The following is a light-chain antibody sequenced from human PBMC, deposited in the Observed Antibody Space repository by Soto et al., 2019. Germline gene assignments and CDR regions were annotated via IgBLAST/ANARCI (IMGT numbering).Light chain of an antibody. J-gene: IGLJ1*01. CDR2: DVS. CDR1: SSDVGGYNY. V-gene: IGLV2-14*01. Sequence: QSALTQPASVSGSPGQSITISCTGTSSDVGGYNYVSWYQQHPGKAPKLMIYDVSNRPSGVSNRFSGSKSGNTASLTISGLQAEDEADYYCCSYGGSYVLGTGTKVTVL. CDR3: CSYGGSYV.